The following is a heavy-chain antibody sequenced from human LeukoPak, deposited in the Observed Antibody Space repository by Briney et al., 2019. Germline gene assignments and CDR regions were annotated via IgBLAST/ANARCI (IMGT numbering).Heavy chain of an antibody. V-gene: IGHV4-30-2*01. D-gene: IGHD4-17*01. Sequence: PSETLSLTCAVSGGSISSGGYSWSWIRQPPGKGLEWIGYIYHSGSTYYNPSLKSRVTISVDRSKNQFSLELSSVTAADTAVYYCARVSTLYGDYVVFDYWGQGTLVTVSS. J-gene: IGHJ4*02. CDR3: ARVSTLYGDYVVFDY. CDR1: GGSISSGGYS. CDR2: IYHSGST.